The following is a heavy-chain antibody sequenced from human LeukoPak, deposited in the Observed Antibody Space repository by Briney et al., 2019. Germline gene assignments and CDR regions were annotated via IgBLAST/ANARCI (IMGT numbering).Heavy chain of an antibody. V-gene: IGHV4-38-2*01. CDR3: AGGGDGWFGELLTY. D-gene: IGHD3-10*01. CDR2: IYHSGRT. Sequence: PSETLSLTCAVSGYSISSGYYWGWIRQPPGKGLEWIGSIYHSGRTYYNPSLKSRVTISVDTSKNQFSLKLRSVTGADTAVYYCAGGGDGWFGELLTYWGQGTLVTVSS. CDR1: GYSISSGYY. J-gene: IGHJ4*02.